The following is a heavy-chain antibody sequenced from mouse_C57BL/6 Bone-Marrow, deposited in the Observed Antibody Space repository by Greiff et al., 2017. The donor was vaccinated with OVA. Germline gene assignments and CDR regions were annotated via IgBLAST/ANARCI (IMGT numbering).Heavy chain of an antibody. J-gene: IGHJ3*01. CDR2: IDPNSGGT. Sequence: QVQLQQSGAELVKPGASVKLSCKASGYTFTSYWMHWVKQRPGRGLEWIGRIDPNSGGTKYNEKFKSKATLTVDKPSSTAYMQLSSLTSEVSAVYSYARESYYGSSYGGFADWGQGTLVTVSA. CDR3: ARESYYGSSYGGFAD. V-gene: IGHV1-72*01. D-gene: IGHD1-1*01. CDR1: GYTFTSYW.